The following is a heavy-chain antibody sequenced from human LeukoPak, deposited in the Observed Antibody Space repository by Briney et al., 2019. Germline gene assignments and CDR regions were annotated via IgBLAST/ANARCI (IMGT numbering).Heavy chain of an antibody. V-gene: IGHV4-4*07. D-gene: IGHD3-10*01. Sequence: PSETLSLTCTVSGGSISSYYWSWIRQPAGKGLEWIGRIYTSGSTNYNPSLKSRVTMSVDTSKNQFSLKLSSVTAADTAVYYCARGAVRDSGSDYYMDVWGKGTTVTISS. J-gene: IGHJ6*03. CDR1: GGSISSYY. CDR2: IYTSGST. CDR3: ARGAVRDSGSDYYMDV.